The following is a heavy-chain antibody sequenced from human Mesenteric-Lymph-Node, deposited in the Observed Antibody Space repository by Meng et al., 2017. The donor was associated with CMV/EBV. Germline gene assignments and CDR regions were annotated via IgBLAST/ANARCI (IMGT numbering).Heavy chain of an antibody. V-gene: IGHV3-11*01. CDR2: ISSSGSTI. J-gene: IGHJ3*02. Sequence: GGSLRLSCAASGFTFSDYYMSWIRQAPGKGLEWVSYISSSGSTIYYADSVKGRFTISRDNAKNSLYLQMNSLRAEDTAVYYCARESVVVVPAATIPSGASDIWGQGTMVIVSS. CDR1: GFTFSDYY. D-gene: IGHD2-2*01. CDR3: ARESVVVVPAATIPSGASDI.